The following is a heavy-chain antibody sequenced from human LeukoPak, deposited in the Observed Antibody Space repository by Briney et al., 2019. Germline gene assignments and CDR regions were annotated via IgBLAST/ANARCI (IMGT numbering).Heavy chain of an antibody. CDR2: ISTYNGNT. V-gene: IGHV1-18*01. CDR1: GYTFTSYG. Sequence: ASVKVSCTASGYTFTSYGIGWVRQAPGQGLEWMGWISTYNGNTNYAQKLQDRVTMTTDTSTSTAYVELRSLRSDDTAMYYCARVTGWYNYDYWGQGTLVTVSS. D-gene: IGHD1-20*01. CDR3: ARVTGWYNYDY. J-gene: IGHJ4*02.